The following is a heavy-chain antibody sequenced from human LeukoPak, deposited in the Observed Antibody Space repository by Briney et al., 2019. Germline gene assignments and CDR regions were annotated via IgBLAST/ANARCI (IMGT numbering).Heavy chain of an antibody. V-gene: IGHV3-23*01. J-gene: IGHJ4*02. CDR1: GFTFSSYA. CDR2: ISGSGGST. D-gene: IGHD3-10*01. Sequence: PGGSLRLSCAASGFTFSSYAMSWVRQAPGKGLEWVSAISGSGGSTYYADSVKGRFTISRDNSKNTLYLQMNSLRAEDTAVYYCAEFLRHARYGSGSYFFDYWGQGTLVTVSS. CDR3: AEFLRHARYGSGSYFFDY.